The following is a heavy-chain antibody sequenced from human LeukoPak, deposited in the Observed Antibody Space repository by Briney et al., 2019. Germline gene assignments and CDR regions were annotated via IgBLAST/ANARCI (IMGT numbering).Heavy chain of an antibody. D-gene: IGHD5-18*01. Sequence: SETLSLTCTVSGGSISSGGYYWSWIRQHPGKGLEWIGYIYYSGSTYYNPPLKSRVTISVDTSKNQFSLKLSSVTAADTAVYYCASSPHTAMVSYFDYWGQGTLVTVSS. CDR2: IYYSGST. J-gene: IGHJ4*02. CDR1: GGSISSGGYY. V-gene: IGHV4-31*03. CDR3: ASSPHTAMVSYFDY.